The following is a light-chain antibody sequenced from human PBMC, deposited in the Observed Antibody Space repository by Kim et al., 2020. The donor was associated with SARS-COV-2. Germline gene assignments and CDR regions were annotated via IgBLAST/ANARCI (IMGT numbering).Light chain of an antibody. Sequence: DIEMTQSPSTLSASVGDRVTITCRASQSISSWLAWYQQKPGKAPNLLIYDASSLESGVPSRFSGSGSGTEFTLTISSLQPDDFATYYCQQYKSYSITFGQGTRLEI. J-gene: IGKJ5*01. CDR2: DAS. CDR3: QQYKSYSIT. CDR1: QSISSW. V-gene: IGKV1-5*01.